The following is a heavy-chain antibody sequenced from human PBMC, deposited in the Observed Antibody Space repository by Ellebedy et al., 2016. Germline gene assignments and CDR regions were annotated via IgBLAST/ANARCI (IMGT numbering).Heavy chain of an antibody. CDR2: IKQDGSRK. J-gene: IGHJ4*02. CDR3: AKDRDRWSNFDY. V-gene: IGHV3-7*03. CDR1: GFPFSSYW. Sequence: GESLKISXAASGFPFSSYWLSWVRQTPGKWLEWVANIKQDGSRKEYVDSVKGRFTISRDNAKNSLYLQMNSLRAEDTAFYYCAKDRDRWSNFDYWGQGILVTVSS. D-gene: IGHD4-23*01.